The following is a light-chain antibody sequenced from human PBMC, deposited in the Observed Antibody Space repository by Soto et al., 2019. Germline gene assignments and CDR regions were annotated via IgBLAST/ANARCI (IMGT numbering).Light chain of an antibody. V-gene: IGKV1-5*03. CDR1: QSISSW. CDR3: QQYNSYSPYT. Sequence: DIQMTQSPSTLSASVGDRVTITCRASQSISSWLAWYQQKPGKAPKLLIYKASSLESGVPPRFSGSGSGTEFTLNISSLQPDDFATYYCQQYNSYSPYTFGQGTKLEIK. J-gene: IGKJ2*01. CDR2: KAS.